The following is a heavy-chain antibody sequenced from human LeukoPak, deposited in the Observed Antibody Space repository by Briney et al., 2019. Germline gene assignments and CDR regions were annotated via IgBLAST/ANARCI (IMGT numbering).Heavy chain of an antibody. V-gene: IGHV3-30*03. J-gene: IGHJ4*02. CDR3: ARDPAKFWSGHDY. CDR1: GFTFSSYG. Sequence: PGVSLRLSCTASGFTFSSYGMHWVRQAPGKGLEWVAVISYDGSNKYYADSVKGRFTISRDNSKNTLYVQMNSLRAEDTAVYYCARDPAKFWSGHDYWGQGTLVTVSS. D-gene: IGHD3-3*01. CDR2: ISYDGSNK.